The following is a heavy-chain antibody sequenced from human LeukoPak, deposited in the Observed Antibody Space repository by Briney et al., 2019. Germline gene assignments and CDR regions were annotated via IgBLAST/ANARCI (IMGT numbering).Heavy chain of an antibody. D-gene: IGHD3-9*01. V-gene: IGHV1-18*01. CDR3: ARVGLHYDILTGYIAYFDY. CDR2: ISAYNGNT. Sequence: ASVKVSCKASGYTFTSYGISWVRQAPGQGLEWMGWISAYNGNTNYAQKLQGRVTMTTDTSTSTAYMELRSLGSDDTAVYYCARVGLHYDILTGYIAYFDYWGQGTLVTVSS. J-gene: IGHJ4*02. CDR1: GYTFTSYG.